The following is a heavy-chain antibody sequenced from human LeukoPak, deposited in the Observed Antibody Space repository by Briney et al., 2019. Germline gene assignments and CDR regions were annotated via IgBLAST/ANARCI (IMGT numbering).Heavy chain of an antibody. D-gene: IGHD3-10*01. CDR3: ARQYFSRYYYGSGNWFDP. Sequence: PGGSLRLSCAASGFTFSSYWMSWVRQAPGKGLEWVANIKQDGSEKYYVDSVKGRFTISRDNAKNSLYLQMNSLRAEDTAVYYCARQYFSRYYYGSGNWFDPWGQGTLVTVSS. CDR1: GFTFSSYW. J-gene: IGHJ5*02. V-gene: IGHV3-7*01. CDR2: IKQDGSEK.